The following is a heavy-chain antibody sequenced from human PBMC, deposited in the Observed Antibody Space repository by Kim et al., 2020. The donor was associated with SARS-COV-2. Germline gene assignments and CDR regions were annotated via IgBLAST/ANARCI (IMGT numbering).Heavy chain of an antibody. J-gene: IGHJ4*02. D-gene: IGHD2-21*01. V-gene: IGHV3-11*04. CDR3: ARAPAIFDPGDY. Sequence: YYADTVKGRFTISRDNAKNSLYLQMNSLRAEDTAVYYCARAPAIFDPGDYWGQGTLVTVSS.